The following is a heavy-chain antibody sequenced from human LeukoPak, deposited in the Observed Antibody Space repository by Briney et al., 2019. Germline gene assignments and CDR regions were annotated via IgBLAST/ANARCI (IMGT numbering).Heavy chain of an antibody. CDR3: ARGDRITGTAGT. CDR1: GGSFSGYY. V-gene: IGHV4-34*01. D-gene: IGHD1-20*01. Sequence: PSETLSLTCAVYGGSFSGYYWSWIRQPPGKGLEWIGEINHSGSTNYNPSLKSRVTISVDTSKNQFSLKLSSVTAADTAVYCCARGDRITGTAGTWGQGTLVTVSS. CDR2: INHSGST. J-gene: IGHJ4*02.